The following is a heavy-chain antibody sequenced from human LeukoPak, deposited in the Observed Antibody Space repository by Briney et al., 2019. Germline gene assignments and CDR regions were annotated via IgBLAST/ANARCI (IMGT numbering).Heavy chain of an antibody. CDR3: ARGGTTVAGTFWFDP. J-gene: IGHJ5*02. D-gene: IGHD6-19*01. V-gene: IGHV4-4*02. CDR1: GVSIGSGNW. Sequence: IPSETLSLTCAVSGVSIGSGNWWSWVRQPPGKGLEWIGEIYHSGSTNYNSSLKSRVTISVDKSKNQFSLKLSSVTAADTAMYYCARGGTTVAGTFWFDPWGQGTLVTVSS. CDR2: IYHSGST.